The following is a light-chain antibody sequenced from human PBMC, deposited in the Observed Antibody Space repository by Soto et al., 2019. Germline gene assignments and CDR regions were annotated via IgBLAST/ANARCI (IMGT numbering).Light chain of an antibody. CDR3: ETWDSNTRV. Sequence: QLVLTQSSSASASLGSSVKLTCTLSSGHSSYIIAWHQQQPGKAPRYLMKLEGSGSYNKGSGVPDRFSGSSYGADRYLTISNLHFEDEADYYCETWDSNTRVFGGGTKVTVL. J-gene: IGLJ3*02. V-gene: IGLV4-60*02. CDR2: LEGSGSY. CDR1: SGHSSYI.